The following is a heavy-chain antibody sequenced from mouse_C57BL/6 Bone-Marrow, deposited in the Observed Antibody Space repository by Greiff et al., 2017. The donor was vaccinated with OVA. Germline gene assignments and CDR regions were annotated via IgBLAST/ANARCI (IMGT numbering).Heavy chain of an antibody. V-gene: IGHV1-47*01. Sequence: QVQLQQSGAELVKPGASVKMSCKASGYTFTTYPIAWMQQNHGKSLEWIGNFHPYNDDTKSNEKFKGKATLTVEKSSSTVYLELSRLTSDDSAVYYCARGDYYYGSSSFAYWGQGTLVTVSA. D-gene: IGHD1-1*01. CDR3: ARGDYYYGSSSFAY. CDR1: GYTFTTYP. J-gene: IGHJ3*01. CDR2: FHPYNDDT.